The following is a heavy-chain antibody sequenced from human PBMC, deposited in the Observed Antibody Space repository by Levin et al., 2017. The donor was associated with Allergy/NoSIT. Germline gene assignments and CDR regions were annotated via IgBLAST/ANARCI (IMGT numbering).Heavy chain of an antibody. V-gene: IGHV3-7*01. J-gene: IGHJ4*02. CDR2: IKMDGSVN. CDR1: GFTFSSYW. Sequence: PGESLKISCVTSGFTFSSYWMSWVRQAPGKGLEWVANIKMDGSVNTYVDSVKGRFTISRDNAKNSLFLQMNSLRAEDTAIYYCARDDGGSYPTTSAYWGQGARVTVSS. D-gene: IGHD1-26*01. CDR3: ARDDGGSYPTTSAY.